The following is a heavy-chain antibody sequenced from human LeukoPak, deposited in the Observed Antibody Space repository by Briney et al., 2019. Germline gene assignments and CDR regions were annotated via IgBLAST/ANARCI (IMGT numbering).Heavy chain of an antibody. CDR1: GFTFSSYE. CDR2: ISSSGSTI. J-gene: IGHJ6*03. V-gene: IGHV3-48*03. D-gene: IGHD2/OR15-2a*01. CDR3: ARDYRLLYCYYYMDV. Sequence: GGSLRLSCAASGFTFSSYEMNWVRQAPGKGLEWVSYISSSGSTIYYADSVKGRFTISRDNAKNSLYLQMNSLRAEDTAVYYCARDYRLLYCYYYMDVWGKGTTVTVSS.